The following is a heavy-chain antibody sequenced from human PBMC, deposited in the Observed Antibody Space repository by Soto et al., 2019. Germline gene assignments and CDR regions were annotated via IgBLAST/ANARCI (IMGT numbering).Heavy chain of an antibody. CDR1: GFTFSSYG. CDR3: AKDFGEQLSPPGYYYYGRDV. D-gene: IGHD6-6*01. Sequence: QVQLVESGGGVVQPGRSLRLSCAASGFTFSSYGMHWVRQAPGKGLEWVAVISYDGSNKYYADSVKGRFTISRDNSKNTLYLQMNSLRAEDTAVYYCAKDFGEQLSPPGYYYYGRDVWGQGTTVTVSS. J-gene: IGHJ6*02. CDR2: ISYDGSNK. V-gene: IGHV3-30*18.